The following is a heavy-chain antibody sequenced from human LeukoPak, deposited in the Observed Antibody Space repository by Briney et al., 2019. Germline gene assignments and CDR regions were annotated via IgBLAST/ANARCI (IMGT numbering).Heavy chain of an antibody. CDR3: AKEMGYSSSWYYFDY. D-gene: IGHD6-13*01. Sequence: GGSLRLSCAASGFTFSSYAMSWVRQAPGKGLEWLSAISGSGDSTYYADSVKGRFTISRDNSKNTLYLQLNNLRAEDTAVYYCAKEMGYSSSWYYFDYWGQGTLVTVSS. J-gene: IGHJ4*02. V-gene: IGHV3-23*01. CDR1: GFTFSSYA. CDR2: ISGSGDST.